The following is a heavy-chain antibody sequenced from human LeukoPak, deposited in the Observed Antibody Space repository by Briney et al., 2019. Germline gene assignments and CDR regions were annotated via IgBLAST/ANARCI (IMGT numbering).Heavy chain of an antibody. Sequence: GGSLRLSCTASGLTFNSYVMHWVRQAPGKGLEWVAVISYDGSNKYYADSVKGRFTISRDNSKNTLYLQMNSLRAEDTAVYYCARGASYCSGGSCYGGYFDYWGQGTLVTVSS. CDR1: GLTFNSYV. J-gene: IGHJ4*02. V-gene: IGHV3-30*19. D-gene: IGHD2-15*01. CDR2: ISYDGSNK. CDR3: ARGASYCSGGSCYGGYFDY.